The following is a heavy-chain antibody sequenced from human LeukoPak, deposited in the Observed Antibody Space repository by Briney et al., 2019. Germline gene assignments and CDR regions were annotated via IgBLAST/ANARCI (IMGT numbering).Heavy chain of an antibody. Sequence: GGSLRLSCAASGFTFSNAWMSWVRQAPGKGLEWVGRIKSKTDGGTTDYAAPVKGRFTISRDDSKNTLYLQMNSLKTEDTAVYYCTTDSSSSWYGGKIYWGQGTLVTASS. CDR3: TTDSSSSWYGGKIY. D-gene: IGHD6-13*01. J-gene: IGHJ4*02. V-gene: IGHV3-15*01. CDR2: IKSKTDGGTT. CDR1: GFTFSNAW.